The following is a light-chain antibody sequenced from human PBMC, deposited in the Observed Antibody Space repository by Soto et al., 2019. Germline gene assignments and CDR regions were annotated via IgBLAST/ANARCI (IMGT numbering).Light chain of an antibody. V-gene: IGLV2-23*02. CDR1: SSDVGNYNL. CDR2: EVT. J-gene: IGLJ2*01. CDR3: CSYAGSSTLGV. Sequence: QLVLTQPASVSGSPGQSITISCTGTSSDVGNYNLVSWYQQHPGKAPKLMIYEVTKRPSGISNRFSGSKSGNTASLTISGLQAEDEADYYCCSYAGSSTLGVFGGGTKLTVL.